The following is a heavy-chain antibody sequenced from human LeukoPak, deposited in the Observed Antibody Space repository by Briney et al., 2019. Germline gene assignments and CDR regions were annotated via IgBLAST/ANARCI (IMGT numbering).Heavy chain of an antibody. D-gene: IGHD5-24*01. CDR3: AKDRVGDGYNRGYFGY. CDR1: GFTFSSYA. CDR2: ISGSGGST. J-gene: IGHJ4*02. Sequence: GSLRLSCAASGFTFSSYAMSWVRQAPGKGLEWVSAISGSGGSTYYADSVKGRFTISRDNSKNTLYLQMNSLRAEDTAVYYCAKDRVGDGYNRGYFGYWGQGTLVTVSS. V-gene: IGHV3-23*01.